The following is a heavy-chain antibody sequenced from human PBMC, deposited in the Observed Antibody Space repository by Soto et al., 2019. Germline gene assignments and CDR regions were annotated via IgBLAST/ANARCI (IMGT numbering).Heavy chain of an antibody. J-gene: IGHJ4*02. D-gene: IGHD3-22*01. CDR2: ISYDGSNK. CDR3: ARGYYYDSSGYNTPHY. CDR1: GFTFSSYA. V-gene: IGHV3-30-3*01. Sequence: GGSLRLSCAASGFTFSSYAMHWVRQAPGKGLEWVAVISYDGSNKYYADSVKGRFTISRDNSKNTLYLQMNSLRADDTAVYYCARGYYYDSSGYNTPHYWGQGTLVTVSS.